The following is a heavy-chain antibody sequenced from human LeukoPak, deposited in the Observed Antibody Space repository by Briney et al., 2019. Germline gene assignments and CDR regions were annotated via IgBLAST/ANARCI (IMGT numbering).Heavy chain of an antibody. CDR3: ARVKSFGGAAGFRWFDP. J-gene: IGHJ5*02. CDR2: IYTSGST. V-gene: IGHV4-4*07. Sequence: TSETLSLTCTVSGGSISSYYWSWIRQPAGKGLEWIGRIYTSGSTNYNPSLKSRVTMSVDTSKNQLSLKLSSVTAADTAVYYCARVKSFGGAAGFRWFDPWGQGTPVTVSS. CDR1: GGSISSYY. D-gene: IGHD6-13*01.